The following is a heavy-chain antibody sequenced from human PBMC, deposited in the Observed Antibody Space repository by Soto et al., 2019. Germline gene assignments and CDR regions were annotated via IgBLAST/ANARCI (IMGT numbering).Heavy chain of an antibody. CDR3: ARGGSSDWQVAFDF. CDR2: VNHNGRN. Sequence: SETLSLTCDVYGGSFTGYFWNWIRQSPGKGLEWIGKVNHNGRNNYNPPLKSRVTISLDMSKNQISLKLTSVTAADTAVYYCARGGSSDWQVAFDFWGQGTMVTVSS. V-gene: IGHV4-34*01. J-gene: IGHJ3*01. CDR1: GGSFTGYF. D-gene: IGHD6-19*01.